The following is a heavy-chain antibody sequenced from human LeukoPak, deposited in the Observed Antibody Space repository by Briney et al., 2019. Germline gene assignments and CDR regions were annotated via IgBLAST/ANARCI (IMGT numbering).Heavy chain of an antibody. D-gene: IGHD3-9*01. V-gene: IGHV1-18*01. CDR3: ARDGPLLRYFDWLPVDYYYGMDV. CDR2: XXAYNGNT. CDR1: GYTFTSYG. J-gene: IGHJ6*02. Sequence: ASVKVSCKASGYTFTSYGISWVRQAPGQGLEWXXXXXAYNGNTNYAQKLQGRVTMTTDTSTSTAYMELRSLRSDDTAVYYCARDGPLLRYFDWLPVDYYYGMDVWGQGTTVTVSS.